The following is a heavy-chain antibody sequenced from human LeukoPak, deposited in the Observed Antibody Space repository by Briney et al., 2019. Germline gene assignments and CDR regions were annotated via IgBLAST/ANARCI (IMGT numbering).Heavy chain of an antibody. CDR3: AAGYTDAFDI. V-gene: IGHV3-30*04. J-gene: IGHJ3*02. Sequence: GGSLRLSCAASGFTFSNYALHWVRQAPGKGLEWVALISYDGSNKYYPDSVKGRFTISRDNAKNSLYLQMNSLRAEDTAVYYCAAGYTDAFDIWGQGTMVTVSS. CDR2: ISYDGSNK. CDR1: GFTFSNYA. D-gene: IGHD6-13*01.